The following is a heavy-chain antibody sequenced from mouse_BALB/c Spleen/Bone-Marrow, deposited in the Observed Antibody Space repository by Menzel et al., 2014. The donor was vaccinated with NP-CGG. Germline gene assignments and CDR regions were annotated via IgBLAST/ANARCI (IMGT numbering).Heavy chain of an antibody. Sequence: QVQLQQSGPGLVAPSQSLSITCTISGFSLTSYGVHWVRQPPGKGLEWLVVIWSDGSTTYNSALKSRLSISKDNSKSXVFLKMNSLQTDDTAMYYCARSPSTMITGGFAYWGQGTLVTVSA. V-gene: IGHV2-6-1*01. J-gene: IGHJ3*01. D-gene: IGHD2-4*01. CDR2: IWSDGST. CDR3: ARSPSTMITGGFAY. CDR1: GFSLTSYG.